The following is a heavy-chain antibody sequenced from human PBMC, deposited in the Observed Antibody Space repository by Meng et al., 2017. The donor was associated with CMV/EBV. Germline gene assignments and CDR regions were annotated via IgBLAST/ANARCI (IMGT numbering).Heavy chain of an antibody. V-gene: IGHV4-34*01. CDR1: GGSFSGYY. CDR3: ARVRNYDFWSGYSSLSNWFDP. CDR2: INHSGST. D-gene: IGHD3-3*01. Sequence: SETLSLTCAVYGGSFSGYYWSWIRQPPGKGLEWIGEINHSGSTNYNPSLKSRVTISVDTSKNQFSLKLSSVTAADTAVYYCARVRNYDFWSGYSSLSNWFDPWGQGTLVTVSS. J-gene: IGHJ5*02.